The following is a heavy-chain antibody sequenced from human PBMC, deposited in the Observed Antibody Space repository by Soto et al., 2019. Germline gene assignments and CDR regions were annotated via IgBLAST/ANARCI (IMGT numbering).Heavy chain of an antibody. CDR2: IIPILGIA. V-gene: IGHV1-69*02. D-gene: IGHD3-16*01. J-gene: IGHJ6*03. Sequence: QVQLVQSGAEVKKPGSSVKVSCKASGGTFSSYTISWVRQAPGQGLEWMGRIIPILGIANYAQKFQGRVTITADKSPSTAYMELSSLRSEDTAVYYCARGPPGGTKYYMDVWGKGTTVTVSS. CDR1: GGTFSSYT. CDR3: ARGPPGGTKYYMDV.